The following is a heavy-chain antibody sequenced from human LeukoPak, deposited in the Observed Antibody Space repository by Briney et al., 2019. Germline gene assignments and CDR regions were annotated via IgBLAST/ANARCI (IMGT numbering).Heavy chain of an antibody. CDR1: GFTFSSYS. D-gene: IGHD1-26*01. J-gene: IGHJ4*02. V-gene: IGHV3-21*01. CDR2: ISTDSRYI. CDR3: ARSEVGASFDY. Sequence: PGGSLRLSCAASGFTFSSYSMNWVRQAPGKGLEWVSSISTDSRYIFYAESVKGRFTISRDNAENSLYLQMSSLRADDTAVYYCARSEVGASFDYWGQGTLVTVSS.